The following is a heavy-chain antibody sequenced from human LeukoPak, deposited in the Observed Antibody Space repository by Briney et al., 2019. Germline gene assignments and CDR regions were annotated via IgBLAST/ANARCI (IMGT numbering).Heavy chain of an antibody. J-gene: IGHJ4*02. CDR3: ARSNQADDY. CDR2: IDTTGYRR. V-gene: IGHV3-23*01. D-gene: IGHD1-14*01. CDR1: GFTFKNYA. Sequence: GGSLRLSCAASGFTFKNYAMSWVRQAPDKGLEWVAAIDTTGYRRYYADSLEGRFTISRDNAKNTLYLQMDSLRAEDTGVYYCARSNQADDYWGQGTLVTVSS.